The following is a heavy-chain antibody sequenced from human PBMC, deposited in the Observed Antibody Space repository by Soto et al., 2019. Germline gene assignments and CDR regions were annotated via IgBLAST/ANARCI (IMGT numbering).Heavy chain of an antibody. CDR2: ISSSSSYT. CDR3: ARAKSDYDFWSSLGV. J-gene: IGHJ6*02. D-gene: IGHD3-3*01. V-gene: IGHV3-11*06. CDR1: GFTFSDYY. Sequence: PGGSLRLSCAASGFTFSDYYMSWIRQAPGKGLEWVSYISSSSSYTNYADSVKGRFTISRDNAKNSLYLQMNSLRAEDTAVYYCARAKSDYDFWSSLGVWGQGTTVTVSS.